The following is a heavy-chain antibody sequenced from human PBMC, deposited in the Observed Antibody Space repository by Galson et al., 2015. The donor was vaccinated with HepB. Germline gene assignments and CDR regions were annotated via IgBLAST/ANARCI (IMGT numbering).Heavy chain of an antibody. J-gene: IGHJ3*02. Sequence: SVKVSCKASGYTFTSYYMHWVRQAPGQGLEWMGIINPSGGSTSYAQKFQGRVTMTRDTSTSTVYTELSSLRSEDTAVYYCASRDCTNGVCALDAFDIWGQGTMVTVSS. V-gene: IGHV1-46*01. D-gene: IGHD2-8*01. CDR1: GYTFTSYY. CDR3: ASRDCTNGVCALDAFDI. CDR2: INPSGGST.